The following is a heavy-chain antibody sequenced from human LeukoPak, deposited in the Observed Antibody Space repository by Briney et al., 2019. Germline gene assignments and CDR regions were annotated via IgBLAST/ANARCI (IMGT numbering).Heavy chain of an antibody. V-gene: IGHV4-31*03. CDR2: IYYSGST. CDR1: GGSISSGGYY. Sequence: PSQTLSLTCTVSGGSISSGGYYWSCIRQHPGKGLEWIGYIYYSGSTYYNPSLKSRVTISVDTSKNQFSLKVSSVTAADTALYYCARGHLVFAYWGQGTLVTVSS. CDR3: ARGHLVFAY. J-gene: IGHJ4*02. D-gene: IGHD6-6*01.